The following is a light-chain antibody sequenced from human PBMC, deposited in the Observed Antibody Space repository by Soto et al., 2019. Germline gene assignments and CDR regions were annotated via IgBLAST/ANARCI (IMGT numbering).Light chain of an antibody. Sequence: EIVVTQSPATLSLSPGERATLTCRASQSVSNFLAWYQHKPGQAPRLLIYDASIRAAGVPARFSGSGSGTDFSLTISSLEPEDFAIYYCQQRSIWPPWTFGQGTKVDIK. J-gene: IGKJ1*01. CDR2: DAS. V-gene: IGKV3-11*01. CDR3: QQRSIWPPWT. CDR1: QSVSNF.